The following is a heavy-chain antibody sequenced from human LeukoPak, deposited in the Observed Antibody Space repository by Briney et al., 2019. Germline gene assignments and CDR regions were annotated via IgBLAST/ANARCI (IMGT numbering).Heavy chain of an antibody. CDR2: ISTSSSYI. J-gene: IGHJ4*02. D-gene: IGHD2-15*01. CDR3: ARDVVVVVAADSNFDY. CDR1: GFTFSSYN. V-gene: IGHV3-21*01. Sequence: AGSLRLSCAASGFTFSSYNMNWVRQPPGKGLEWVSSISTSSSYIYYADSVKGRFTISRDNAKNSLYLQMNSLRAEDTAVYYCARDVVVVVAADSNFDYWGQGTLVTVSS.